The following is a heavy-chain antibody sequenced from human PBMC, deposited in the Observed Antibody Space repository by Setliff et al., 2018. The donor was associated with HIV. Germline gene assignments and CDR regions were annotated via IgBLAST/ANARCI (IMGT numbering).Heavy chain of an antibody. CDR3: ARDHCYYGMDV. V-gene: IGHV4-61*02. CDR2: IYTSGST. J-gene: IGHJ6*02. Sequence: PSETLSLTCTVSGGSISSGSYYWSWIRQPAGKGLEWIGRIYTSGSTNYNPSLKSRVTISVDTSKNQFSLKLSSVTAADTAVYYCARDHCYYGMDVWGQGTTVTVSS. CDR1: GGSISSGSYY.